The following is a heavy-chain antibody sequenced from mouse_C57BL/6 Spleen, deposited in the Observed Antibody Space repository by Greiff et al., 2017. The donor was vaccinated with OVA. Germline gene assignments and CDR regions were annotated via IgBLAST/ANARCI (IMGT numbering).Heavy chain of an antibody. J-gene: IGHJ2*01. CDR3: SRDYYGSSGY. CDR2: IHPNSGST. D-gene: IGHD1-1*01. V-gene: IGHV1-64*01. Sequence: QVQLQQPGAELVKPGASVKLSCKASGCTFTSYWMHWVKQRPGQGLEWIGMIHPNSGSTNYNEKFKSKATLTVDKSSSTAYMQLSSLTSEDSAVYYCSRDYYGSSGYWGQGTTLTVSS. CDR1: GCTFTSYW.